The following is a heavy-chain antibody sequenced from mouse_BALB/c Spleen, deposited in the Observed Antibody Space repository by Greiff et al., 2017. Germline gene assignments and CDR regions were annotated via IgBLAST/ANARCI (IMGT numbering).Heavy chain of an antibody. CDR1: GYTFTSYW. V-gene: IGHV1-69*02. CDR2: IYPSDSYT. J-gene: IGHJ2*01. CDR3: TRKVGGYYYFDY. D-gene: IGHD2-3*01. Sequence: QVQLQQPGAELVRPGASVKLSCKASGYTFTSYWINWVKQRPGQGLEWIGNIYPSDSYTNYNQKFKDKATLTVDKSSSTAYMQLSSPTSEDSAVYYCTRKVGGYYYFDYWGQGTTLTVSS.